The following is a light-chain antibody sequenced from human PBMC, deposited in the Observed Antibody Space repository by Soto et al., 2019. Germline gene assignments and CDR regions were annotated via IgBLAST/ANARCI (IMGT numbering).Light chain of an antibody. CDR3: QQYVRSPWT. J-gene: IGKJ1*01. V-gene: IGKV3-20*01. CDR1: QSVTSSF. CDR2: GAS. Sequence: DIVLTQSPGTLSLSPGERATLSCRASQSVTSSFLAWYQHKPGQAPRLLIYGASIRATGIPDRFSGSGSGTDFTLTISRLEPEDFAVYYCQQYVRSPWTFGQGTKVEIK.